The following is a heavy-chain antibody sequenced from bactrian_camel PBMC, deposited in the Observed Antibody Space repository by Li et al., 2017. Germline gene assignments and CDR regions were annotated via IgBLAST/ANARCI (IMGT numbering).Heavy chain of an antibody. D-gene: IGHD7*01. V-gene: IGHV3S1*01. Sequence: HVQLVESGGGSVQAGGSLRLSCAASGFTFSNYWMYWVRQAPGKGLEWVSSINSGSGNIYYVNSVKGRFIISRDNAKNTLYLQMNSLKTEDTAVYYCTTTLGVADLDNNWGQGTQVTVS. CDR2: INSGSGNI. CDR1: GFTFSNYW. J-gene: IGHJ4*01. CDR3: TTTLGVADLDNN.